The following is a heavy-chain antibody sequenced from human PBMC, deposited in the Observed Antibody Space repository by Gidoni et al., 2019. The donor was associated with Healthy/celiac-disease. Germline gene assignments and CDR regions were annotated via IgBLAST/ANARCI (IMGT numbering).Heavy chain of an antibody. V-gene: IGHV3-33*01. Sequence: VQLVESGGGVVQPGRSLRLSCAASGFTFSSYGMHWVRQAPGKGLEWVAVIWYDGSNKYYADSVKGRFTISRDNSKNTLYLQMNSLRAEDTAVYYCARDFGPFDIVVVPAAIQPPVFDYWGQGTLVTVSS. CDR1: GFTFSSYG. J-gene: IGHJ4*02. D-gene: IGHD2-2*02. CDR2: IWYDGSNK. CDR3: ARDFGPFDIVVVPAAIQPPVFDY.